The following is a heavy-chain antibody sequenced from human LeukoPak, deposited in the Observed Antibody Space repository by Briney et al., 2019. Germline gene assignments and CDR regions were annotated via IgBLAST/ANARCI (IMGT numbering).Heavy chain of an antibody. CDR1: GFTFSSYA. CDR3: ARAEMITFGGVIPPVDY. D-gene: IGHD3-16*01. Sequence: GGSLRLSCAASGFTFSSYAMHWVRQAPGKGLEWVAVISYDGSNKYYADSVKGRFTISRDNSKNTLYLQMNSLRAEDTAVYYCARAEMITFGGVIPPVDYWGQGTLVTVSS. V-gene: IGHV3-30-3*01. J-gene: IGHJ4*02. CDR2: ISYDGSNK.